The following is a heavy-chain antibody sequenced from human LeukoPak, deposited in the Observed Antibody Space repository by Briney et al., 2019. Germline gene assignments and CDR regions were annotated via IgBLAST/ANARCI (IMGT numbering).Heavy chain of an antibody. Sequence: GGSLRLSCAASGFXVSSNYISWVRQAPGKGPEWVSVIYSGGSTYYADSVKGRFTISRDNSKNTLYLQMNSLRAEDTAVYYCARDRKRSWSFDYWGQGTLVTVSS. J-gene: IGHJ4*02. CDR2: IYSGGST. CDR3: ARDRKRSWSFDY. CDR1: GFXVSSNY. V-gene: IGHV3-53*01. D-gene: IGHD6-13*01.